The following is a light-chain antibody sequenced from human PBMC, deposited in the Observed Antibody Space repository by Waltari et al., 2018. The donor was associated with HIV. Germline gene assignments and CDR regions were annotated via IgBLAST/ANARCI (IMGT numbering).Light chain of an antibody. CDR2: AAT. J-gene: IGLJ1*01. CDR1: SSNIGAGFA. Sequence: QSVLTQPPSVSGAPGQRVTISCPGSSSNIGAGFAFHWYQQLPGIAPKLLIYAATNRHSGVPDRFSGSKSGTSASLAITGLQAEDEADYYCQSYDSSLSSYVFASGTRVTVL. CDR3: QSYDSSLSSYV. V-gene: IGLV1-40*01.